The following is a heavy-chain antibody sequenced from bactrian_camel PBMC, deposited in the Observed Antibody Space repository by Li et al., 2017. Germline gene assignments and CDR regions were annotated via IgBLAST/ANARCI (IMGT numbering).Heavy chain of an antibody. Sequence: HVQLVESGGGTVQSGGSLRLSCVSSVPTSSTFYIGWFRQASGKGREVVARLWSNNGNVYYADSVKGRFTLSQDSAKNILYLQMDSLKVEDSAMYYCAADFSGRGCTGRRTPASMDYWGKGTQVTVS. CDR1: VPTSSTFY. CDR2: LWSNNGNV. V-gene: IGHV3-2*01. J-gene: IGHJ7*01. D-gene: IGHD5*01.